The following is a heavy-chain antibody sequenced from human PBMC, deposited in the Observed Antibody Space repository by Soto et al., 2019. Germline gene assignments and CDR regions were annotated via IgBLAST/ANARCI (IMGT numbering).Heavy chain of an antibody. J-gene: IGHJ6*02. CDR2: ISGSRSGT. V-gene: IGHV3-23*01. CDR3: AKDRSENFWVYYYAMDV. CDR1: GFNFGAYA. D-gene: IGHD6-19*01. Sequence: EARLLESGGGLIQPGGSLRLSCEASGFNFGAYAMSWVRQAPGKGLEWVSGISGSRSGTYYTDSVKSRFTISRDNSKNTVYLKMNSLRGEDTAVYYCAKDRSENFWVYYYAMDVWGQGTAVTVSS.